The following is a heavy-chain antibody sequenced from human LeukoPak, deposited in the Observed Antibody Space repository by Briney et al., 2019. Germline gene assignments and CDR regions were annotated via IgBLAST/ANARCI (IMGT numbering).Heavy chain of an antibody. Sequence: SETLSLTCAVYGGSFSGYYWSWIRQPPGKGLEWIGEINHSGSTNYNPSLKSRVTISVDTSKNQFSLKLSSVTAADTAVYYCARGGDYGGNREVDYWGQGTLVTVSS. V-gene: IGHV4-34*01. J-gene: IGHJ4*02. CDR3: ARGGDYGGNREVDY. CDR2: INHSGST. CDR1: GGSFSGYY. D-gene: IGHD4-23*01.